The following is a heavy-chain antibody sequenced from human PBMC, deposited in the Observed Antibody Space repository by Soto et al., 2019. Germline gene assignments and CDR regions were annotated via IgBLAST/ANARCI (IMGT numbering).Heavy chain of an antibody. CDR3: SRDILSGGAYPDS. CDR2: ISSGSSYI. D-gene: IGHD3-10*01. CDR1: GFTFRTYT. J-gene: IGHJ5*01. Sequence: GSLRLSCPSSGFTFRTYTMNWVRQAPGEGVGWISSISSGSSYIYYAGSVKGRFTITRDNAKNTLFLQMNSLRADDTAVYYCSRDILSGGAYPDSWGQGTKVTVSS. V-gene: IGHV3-21*01.